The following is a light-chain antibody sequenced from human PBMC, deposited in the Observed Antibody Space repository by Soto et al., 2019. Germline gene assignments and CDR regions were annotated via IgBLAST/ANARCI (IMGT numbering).Light chain of an antibody. Sequence: EIVMTQSPATLSVSPGERATLSCRASQSVSSNLAWYQQKPGQAPRLLIYGASTRATGIPARFSGSGSGTEFTLTISSLQSEDFAVYYCLQYGTFPRTFGQGTKV. CDR3: LQYGTFPRT. J-gene: IGKJ1*01. CDR2: GAS. CDR1: QSVSSN. V-gene: IGKV3-15*01.